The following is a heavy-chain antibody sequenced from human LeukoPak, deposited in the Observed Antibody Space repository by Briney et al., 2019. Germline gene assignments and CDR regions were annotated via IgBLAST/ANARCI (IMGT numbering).Heavy chain of an antibody. V-gene: IGHV4-34*01. CDR3: AREDIVVVPAAMPDAFDI. Sequence: SETLSLTCAVYGGSFSGYYWSWIRQPPGKGLEWIGEINHSGSTNYNPSLKSRVTISVDTSKNQFSLKLSSVTAADTAVYYCAREDIVVVPAAMPDAFDIWGQGTKVTVSS. J-gene: IGHJ3*02. D-gene: IGHD2-2*01. CDR2: INHSGST. CDR1: GGSFSGYY.